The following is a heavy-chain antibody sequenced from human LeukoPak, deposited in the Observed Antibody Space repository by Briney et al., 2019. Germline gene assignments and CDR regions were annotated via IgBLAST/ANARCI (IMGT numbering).Heavy chain of an antibody. CDR2: INPNSGGT. CDR3: ARAWYYYGSGSYQAYYFDY. Sequence: ASVKVSCKASGYTFTGYYMHWVRQAPGQGLEWMGWINPNSGGTNYAQKFQGRVTMTRDTSISTAYMELSSLRSEDMAVYYCARAWYYYGSGSYQAYYFDYWGQGTLVTVSS. J-gene: IGHJ4*02. D-gene: IGHD3-10*01. CDR1: GYTFTGYY. V-gene: IGHV1-2*02.